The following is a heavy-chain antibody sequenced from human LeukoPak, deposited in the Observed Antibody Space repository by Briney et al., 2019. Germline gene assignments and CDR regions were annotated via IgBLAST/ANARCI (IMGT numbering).Heavy chain of an antibody. Sequence: SETLSLTCTVSGDSISSADYYWTWIRQPPGKGLELVGFIYYSGSTKYNPSLKSRVTISAATSKTQFSLRLSYATAADTAVYYCARIRRPHWYLDLWDRGTLVTVSS. CDR2: IYYSGST. CDR1: GDSISSADYY. CDR3: ARIRRPHWYLDL. D-gene: IGHD3-3*01. V-gene: IGHV4-30-4*08. J-gene: IGHJ2*01.